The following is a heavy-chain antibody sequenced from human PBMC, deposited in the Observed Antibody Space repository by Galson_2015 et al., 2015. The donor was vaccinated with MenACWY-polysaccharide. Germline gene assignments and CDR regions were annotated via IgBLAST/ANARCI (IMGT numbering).Heavy chain of an antibody. D-gene: IGHD3-9*01. CDR2: ISGSGGST. CDR3: AKFRDGMLTGYSATDY. CDR1: GFTFSSYA. J-gene: IGHJ4*02. Sequence: SLRLSCAASGFTFSSYAMNWVRQAPGKGLEWVSAISGSGGSTYYADSVKGRFTISRDNSKNTLYLQMNSMRAEDTAVYYCAKFRDGMLTGYSATDYWGQGTLVTVSS. V-gene: IGHV3-23*01.